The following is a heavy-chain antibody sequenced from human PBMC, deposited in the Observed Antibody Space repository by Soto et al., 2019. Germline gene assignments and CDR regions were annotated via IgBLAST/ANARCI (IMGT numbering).Heavy chain of an antibody. D-gene: IGHD3-10*01. CDR2: TIPTLGIP. CDR1: GGTLSSYT. CDR3: ARVQLLWFGDHGLRNGMDV. J-gene: IGHJ6*02. V-gene: IGHV1-69*02. Sequence: SVEVSWKGSGGTLSSYTIRWGGKGPGQGAEWMGRTIPTLGIPNYAQQFQGRVTITADKSTSTAYMELSSLRSEDTAVYYCARVQLLWFGDHGLRNGMDVWGQGTTVTVSS.